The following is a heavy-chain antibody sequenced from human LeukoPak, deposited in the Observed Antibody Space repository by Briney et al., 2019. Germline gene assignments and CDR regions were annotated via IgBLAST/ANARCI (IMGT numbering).Heavy chain of an antibody. CDR2: IDHSGGT. V-gene: IGHV4-34*01. D-gene: IGHD2-21*02. CDR1: GGSFSGYY. CDR3: TTLAYCGGDCYPAYYGMDV. J-gene: IGHJ6*02. Sequence: SETLSLTCAVYGGSFSGYYWTWIRQPPGKGLEWIGEIDHSGGTNYNPSLKSRVTISVDTSKNQFSLKLTSVTAADTAVYYCTTLAYCGGDCYPAYYGMDVWGQGTTVTVSS.